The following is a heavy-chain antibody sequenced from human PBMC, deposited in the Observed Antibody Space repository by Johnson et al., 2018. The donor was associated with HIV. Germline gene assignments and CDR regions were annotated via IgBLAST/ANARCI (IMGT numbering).Heavy chain of an antibody. CDR2: IYSGGST. CDR1: GFTFSSYG. Sequence: EVQLVESGGGVVQPGRSLRLSCAASGFTFSSYGMHWVRQAPGKGLEWVSVIYSGGSTYYADSVKGRFTISRDNSKNTLYLQMNSLRAEDTAVYYCARPPNWGVGADAFDIWGQGTMVTVSS. CDR3: ARPPNWGVGADAFDI. D-gene: IGHD7-27*01. V-gene: IGHV3-66*04. J-gene: IGHJ3*02.